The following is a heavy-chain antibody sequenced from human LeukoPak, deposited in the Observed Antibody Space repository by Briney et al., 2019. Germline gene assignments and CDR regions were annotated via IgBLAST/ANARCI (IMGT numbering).Heavy chain of an antibody. CDR2: ISSSSSYI. D-gene: IGHD3-22*01. Sequence: PGGSLRLSCAASGFTFSSYSMNWVRQAPGKGLEWVSSISSSSSYIYYADSVKGRFTISRDNAKNSLYLQMNSLRAEDTAVYYCARGKYYYDSSGYSMDYWGQGTLVTVSS. J-gene: IGHJ4*02. V-gene: IGHV3-21*04. CDR1: GFTFSSYS. CDR3: ARGKYYYDSSGYSMDY.